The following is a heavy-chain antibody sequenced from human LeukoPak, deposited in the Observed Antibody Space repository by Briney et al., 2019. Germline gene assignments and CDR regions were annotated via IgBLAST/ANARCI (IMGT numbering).Heavy chain of an antibody. Sequence: ASVKVSCKASGYTFTGYYMHWVRQAPGQGLEWMGWINPNSGGTNYAQKFQGRVTMTRDTSISTAYMELSRLRSDDTAVYYCARRQAHDFWSGYSFDYWGQGTLVTVSS. CDR3: ARRQAHDFWSGYSFDY. J-gene: IGHJ4*02. CDR2: INPNSGGT. D-gene: IGHD3-3*01. CDR1: GYTFTGYY. V-gene: IGHV1-2*02.